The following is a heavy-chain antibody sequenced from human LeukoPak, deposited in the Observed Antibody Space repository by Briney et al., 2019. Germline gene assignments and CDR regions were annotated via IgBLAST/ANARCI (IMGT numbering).Heavy chain of an antibody. CDR1: GFTFSSYG. J-gene: IGHJ4*02. D-gene: IGHD6-19*01. CDR3: AKDRVKQWLTLDY. Sequence: PGGSLRLSCAASGFTFSSYGMHWVRQAPGKGLEWVAVISYDGSKKYYADSAKGRFTISRDNSKNTLYLQMNSLRAEDTAVYYCAKDRVKQWLTLDYWGQGTLVTVSS. CDR2: ISYDGSKK. V-gene: IGHV3-30*18.